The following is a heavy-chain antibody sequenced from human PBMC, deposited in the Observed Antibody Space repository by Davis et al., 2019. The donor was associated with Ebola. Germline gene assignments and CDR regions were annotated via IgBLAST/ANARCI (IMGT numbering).Heavy chain of an antibody. CDR3: AKDTSFTIFGVVIPSLFDY. CDR1: GFTFSSYA. V-gene: IGHV3-23*01. Sequence: GESLKISCAASGFTFSSYAMSWVRQAPGKGLEWVSAISGSGGSTYYADSVKGRFTISRDNSKNTLYLQMNRLRAEDTAVYYCAKDTSFTIFGVVIPSLFDYWGQGTLVTVSS. CDR2: ISGSGGST. J-gene: IGHJ4*02. D-gene: IGHD3-3*01.